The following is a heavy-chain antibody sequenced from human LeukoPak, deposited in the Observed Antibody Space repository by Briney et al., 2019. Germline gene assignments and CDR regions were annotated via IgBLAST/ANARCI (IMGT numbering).Heavy chain of an antibody. Sequence: SETLSLTCTVSGGSISSYYWSWIRQPAGKGLEWIGRIYTSGSTNYNPSLESRVTMSVDTSKNQFSLKLSSVTAADTAVYYCARARYSSGWYWFDPWGQGTLVTVSS. CDR1: GGSISSYY. D-gene: IGHD6-19*01. CDR2: IYTSGST. J-gene: IGHJ5*02. CDR3: ARARYSSGWYWFDP. V-gene: IGHV4-4*07.